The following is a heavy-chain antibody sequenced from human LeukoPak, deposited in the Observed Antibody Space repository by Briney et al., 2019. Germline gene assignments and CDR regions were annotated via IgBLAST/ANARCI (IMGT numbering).Heavy chain of an antibody. V-gene: IGHV5-51*06. CDR2: IYPGDSDN. CDR1: GSRFTSYW. D-gene: IGHD2/OR15-2a*01. CDR3: ARAENRAGAGY. J-gene: IGHJ4*02. Sequence: GGSLKISCKGPGSRFTSYWIGWVRQMPGKGLEGMGIIYPGDSDNRFSPSFQGQVPISAAKSITHSYLQWSSLKASDTAMYYCARAENRAGAGYWGQGTLVTVSS.